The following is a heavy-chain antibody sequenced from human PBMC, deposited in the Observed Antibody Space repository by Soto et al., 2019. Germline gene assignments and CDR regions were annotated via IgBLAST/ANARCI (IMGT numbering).Heavy chain of an antibody. Sequence: QVQLVQSGAEVKKPGSSVKVSCQASGGTFRGYAISWVRQAPGQGLEWLGGILPTSVTPNYAQKFQGRVTLTADESTNTAYMEVRSLRSGDTAVYYCARCYDVNSESDYWGQGTLVTVSS. J-gene: IGHJ4*02. CDR1: GGTFRGYA. CDR3: ARCYDVNSESDY. CDR2: ILPTSVTP. V-gene: IGHV1-69*01. D-gene: IGHD2-2*01.